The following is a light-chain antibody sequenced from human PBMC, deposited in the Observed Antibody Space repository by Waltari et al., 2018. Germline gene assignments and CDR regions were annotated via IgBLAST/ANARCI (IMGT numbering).Light chain of an antibody. CDR3: AAWDNSLTGFI. V-gene: IGLV1-36*01. CDR2: DND. Sequence: QSVLTQPPSASEAARKSVTISCSGSTSNIGRNTVSWYQQLPETAPTLLIYDNDRRASGVSDRFSGSKSGTSASLAISGLQTEDEADYYCAAWDNSLTGFIFGGGTRLTVL. J-gene: IGLJ2*01. CDR1: TSNIGRNT.